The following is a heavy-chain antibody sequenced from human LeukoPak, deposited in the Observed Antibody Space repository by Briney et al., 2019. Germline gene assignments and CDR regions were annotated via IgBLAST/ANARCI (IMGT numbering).Heavy chain of an antibody. Sequence: GGSLRLSCAASGFTFNTYAMHWVRQAPGKGLEWVAVLAYDGDNKFYADSVRGRFTVSRDNSKNTLYLQMNSLRAEDTAVYYCARDENWGSTHYWGQGTLVTVSS. D-gene: IGHD7-27*01. CDR3: ARDENWGSTHY. V-gene: IGHV3-30-3*01. CDR1: GFTFNTYA. CDR2: LAYDGDNK. J-gene: IGHJ4*02.